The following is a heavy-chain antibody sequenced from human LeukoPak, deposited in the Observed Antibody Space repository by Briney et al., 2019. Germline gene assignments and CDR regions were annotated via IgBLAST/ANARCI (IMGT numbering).Heavy chain of an antibody. CDR3: ASSTSYHFDY. V-gene: IGHV4-61*02. J-gene: IGHJ4*02. CDR1: GGSISSGSYY. D-gene: IGHD2-2*01. Sequence: SQTLSLTCTVSGGSISSGSYYWSWIRQPAGKGLEWIGRIYTSGSTNYNPSLKSRVTISVDTSKNQFSLKLSSVTAADTAVYYCASSTSYHFDYWGQGTLVTVSS. CDR2: IYTSGST.